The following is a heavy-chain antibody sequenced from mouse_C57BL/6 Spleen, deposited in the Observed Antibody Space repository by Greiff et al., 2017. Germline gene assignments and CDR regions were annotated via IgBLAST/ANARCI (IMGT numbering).Heavy chain of an antibody. Sequence: DVMLVESGGGLVKPGGSLKLSCAASGFTFSDYGMHWVRQAPEKGLEWVAYISSGSSTIYYADTVKGRFTISRDNAKNTLFMQMTSLRSEDTAMYYCARNWEFAYWGQGTLVTVSA. CDR2: ISSGSSTI. CDR3: ARNWEFAY. D-gene: IGHD4-1*01. CDR1: GFTFSDYG. J-gene: IGHJ3*01. V-gene: IGHV5-17*01.